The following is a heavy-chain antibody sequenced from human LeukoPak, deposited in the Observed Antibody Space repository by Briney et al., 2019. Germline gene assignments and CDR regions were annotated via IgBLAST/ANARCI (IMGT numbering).Heavy chain of an antibody. Sequence: SVKVSCKASGYTFTSYGISWVRQAPGQGLEWMGGIIPIFGTANYAQKFQGRVTITADESTSTAYMELSSLRSEDTAVYYCASPRDYRYYYYYYGMDVWGQGTTVTVSS. CDR1: GYTFTSYG. D-gene: IGHD4-17*01. CDR3: ASPRDYRYYYYYYGMDV. V-gene: IGHV1-69*13. CDR2: IIPIFGTA. J-gene: IGHJ6*02.